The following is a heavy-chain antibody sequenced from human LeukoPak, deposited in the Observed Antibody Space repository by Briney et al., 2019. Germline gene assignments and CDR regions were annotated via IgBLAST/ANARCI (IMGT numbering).Heavy chain of an antibody. CDR2: INPSGGST. D-gene: IGHD5-12*01. J-gene: IGHJ4*02. Sequence: ASVKVSCKASGYTFTSYYMHWVRQAPGQGLEGMGVINPSGGSTSYAQKFQGRVTMTRDTSTSTVYMELSSLRSEDTAVYYCARSGGYDLGVDYWGQGTLVTVSS. CDR3: ARSGGYDLGVDY. CDR1: GYTFTSYY. V-gene: IGHV1-46*01.